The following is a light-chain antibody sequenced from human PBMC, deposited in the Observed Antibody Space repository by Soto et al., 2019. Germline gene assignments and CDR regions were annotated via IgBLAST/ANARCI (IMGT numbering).Light chain of an antibody. Sequence: QSALTQPASVSGSPGQSISISCTGTSSDVVTYNLVSWYQQHPGKAPTVLIYEGTKRPSGVSNRFSGSKSGNTASLTISGIQTEDEADYYCYSFAGSTTLSYVLGPGNKVTVL. V-gene: IGLV2-23*01. J-gene: IGLJ1*01. CDR3: YSFAGSTTLSYV. CDR2: EGT. CDR1: SSDVVTYNL.